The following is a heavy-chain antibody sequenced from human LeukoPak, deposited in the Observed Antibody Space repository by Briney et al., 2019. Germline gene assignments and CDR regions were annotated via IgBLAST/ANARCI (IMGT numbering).Heavy chain of an antibody. Sequence: GASVKDSCKASGYTFTGYYLHWVRQAPGQGLEWMGRINPNSGGTNYAQKFQGRVTMTRDTSISTAYMELSRLRSDDTAVYYCARASTMVRGVIITHDFGSWGQGTLVTVSS. CDR3: ARASTMVRGVIITHDFGS. CDR1: GYTFTGYY. J-gene: IGHJ5*02. V-gene: IGHV1-2*06. D-gene: IGHD3-10*01. CDR2: INPNSGGT.